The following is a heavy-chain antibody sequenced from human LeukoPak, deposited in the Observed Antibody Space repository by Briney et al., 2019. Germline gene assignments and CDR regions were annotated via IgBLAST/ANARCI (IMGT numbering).Heavy chain of an antibody. D-gene: IGHD6-19*01. J-gene: IGHJ4*02. CDR1: GDSISSSSYY. CDR2: IYYSGST. Sequence: SETLSLTCTVSGDSISSSSYYWGWIRQPPGKGLEWIGRIYYSGSTYYNPSLKSRVTISVDTSKNQFSLKLSSVTAADTAVYYCASGAGYSSGWYGDDYWGQGNLVTVSS. CDR3: ASGAGYSSGWYGDDY. V-gene: IGHV4-39*01.